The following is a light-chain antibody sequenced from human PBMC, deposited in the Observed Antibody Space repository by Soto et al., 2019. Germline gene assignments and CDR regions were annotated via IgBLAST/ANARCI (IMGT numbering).Light chain of an antibody. Sequence: ALRMTQSPSSFSASTGDRVTITCRASQHISGYLARYQQKPGKAPNLLIYTASTLQSGVPSRFSGSGSGTDFTLTINCLQSEDFATYYWQQNYNYSHLTFGGGTRVESK. CDR2: TAS. V-gene: IGKV1-8*01. CDR3: QQNYNYSHLT. CDR1: QHISGY. J-gene: IGKJ4*01.